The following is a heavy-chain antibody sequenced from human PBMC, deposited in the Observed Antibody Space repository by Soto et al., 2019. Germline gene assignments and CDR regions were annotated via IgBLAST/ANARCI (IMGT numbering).Heavy chain of an antibody. CDR1: GFTFSSYA. D-gene: IGHD5-18*01. J-gene: IGHJ3*02. V-gene: IGHV3-64*01. CDR2: IGSDGGDT. CDR3: AIGDPYSDTLRNDAFDI. Sequence: TGGSLRLSCAASGFTFSSYAMSWVRQAPGKGLEYVSAIGSDGGDTYYANSVKDRFTISRDNSKNTLYLQMGSLRTEDMAVYYCAIGDPYSDTLRNDAFDIWGQGTMVTVSS.